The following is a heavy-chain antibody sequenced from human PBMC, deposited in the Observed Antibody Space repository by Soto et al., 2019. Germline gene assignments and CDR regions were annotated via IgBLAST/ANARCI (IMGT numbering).Heavy chain of an antibody. V-gene: IGHV3-21*01. Sequence: PGGALRLSCAASGFTFSSYSMNWVRQAPGKGLEWVSSISSSSSYIYYADSVKGRFTISRDNAKNSLYLQMNSLRAEDTAVYYCAREAAAGTVYFDYWGQGTMVTVSS. J-gene: IGHJ4*02. CDR1: GFTFSSYS. CDR3: AREAAAGTVYFDY. D-gene: IGHD6-13*01. CDR2: ISSSSSYI.